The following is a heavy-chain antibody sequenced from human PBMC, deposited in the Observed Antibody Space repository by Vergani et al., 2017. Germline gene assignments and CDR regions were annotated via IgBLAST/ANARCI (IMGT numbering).Heavy chain of an antibody. CDR2: IDRNYGVK. V-gene: IGHV3-9*01. J-gene: IGHJ2*01. CDR3: VKDNDYDADGRFDL. CDR1: GFTFQAFA. D-gene: IGHD3-16*01. Sequence: VEAGGGLVQPGGSLRLSCTALGFTFQAFAFHWVRQVSGRGLEWVSGIDRNYGVKNGNSFEGRFSISRDNAKKAVFLQMNNLRHEDTALYFCVKDNDYDADGRFDLWGRGTLVTVSS.